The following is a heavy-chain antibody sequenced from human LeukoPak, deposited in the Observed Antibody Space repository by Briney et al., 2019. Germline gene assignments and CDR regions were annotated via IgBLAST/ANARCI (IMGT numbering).Heavy chain of an antibody. CDR2: INHSGST. CDR1: GGSFSGYY. Sequence: SETLSLTCAVYGGSFSGYYWSWIRQPPGKGLEWIGEINHSGSTNYNPSLKGRVTISVDTSKNQFSLKLSSVTAADTAVYYCARGLEVTRYFDLWGRGTLATVSS. V-gene: IGHV4-34*01. CDR3: ARGLEVTRYFDL. J-gene: IGHJ2*01. D-gene: IGHD3-3*01.